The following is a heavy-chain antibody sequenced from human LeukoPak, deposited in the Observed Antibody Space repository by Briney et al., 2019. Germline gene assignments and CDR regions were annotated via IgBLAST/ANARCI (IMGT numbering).Heavy chain of an antibody. Sequence: QSGGSLRLSCAASGFTFSSYAMHWVRQAPGKGLEYVSAISSNGGSTYYANSVKGRFTISRDNSKNTLYLQMGSLRAEDMAVYYCATLSSSSSVDYWGQGTLVTVSS. CDR1: GFTFSSYA. D-gene: IGHD6-6*01. CDR2: ISSNGGST. V-gene: IGHV3-64*01. J-gene: IGHJ4*02. CDR3: ATLSSSSSVDY.